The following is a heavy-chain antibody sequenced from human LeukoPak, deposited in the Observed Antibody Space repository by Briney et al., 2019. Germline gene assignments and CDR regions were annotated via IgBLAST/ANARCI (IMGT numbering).Heavy chain of an antibody. J-gene: IGHJ4*02. CDR2: MHYSESA. CDR1: GGSITSGGYF. Sequence: SETLSLTCTVSGGSITSGGYFRSWIRQHPGKGLEWIGYMHYSESANYNPSLESRVTISVDTSKNQISLRVNSVTAADTAVYYCARERGRLVDYWGQGSLVTVSS. V-gene: IGHV4-31*03. CDR3: ARERGRLVDY. D-gene: IGHD6-25*01.